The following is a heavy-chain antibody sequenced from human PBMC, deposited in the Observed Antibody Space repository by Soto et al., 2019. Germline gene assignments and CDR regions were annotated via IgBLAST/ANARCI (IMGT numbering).Heavy chain of an antibody. J-gene: IGHJ3*02. CDR3: AKGSSGYDYGAFDI. D-gene: IGHD5-12*01. V-gene: IGHV3-30*18. Sequence: QVQLVESGGGVVQPGRSLRLSCAASGFTFSSYGMHWVRQAPGKGLEWVAVISYDGSKKYYADSVKGRFTISRDNSKNTLYLQMSSLRAEDTAVYYCAKGSSGYDYGAFDIWGQGTMVTVSS. CDR2: ISYDGSKK. CDR1: GFTFSSYG.